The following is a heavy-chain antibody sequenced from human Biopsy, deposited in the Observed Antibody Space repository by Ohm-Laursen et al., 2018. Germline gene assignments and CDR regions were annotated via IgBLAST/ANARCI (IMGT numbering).Heavy chain of an antibody. CDR1: GFTFSVYA. V-gene: IGHV3-33*01. J-gene: IGHJ6*01. D-gene: IGHD3-10*01. Sequence: SLRLSCAASGFTFSVYAMHWVRQAPGKGLEWVAIIWYDGSSEYYADSVKGRFTISRDNSKNTVYLQMNSLRVEDTAVYYCARDPRVGSKADGMDVWGQGTTVTVSS. CDR3: ARDPRVGSKADGMDV. CDR2: IWYDGSSE.